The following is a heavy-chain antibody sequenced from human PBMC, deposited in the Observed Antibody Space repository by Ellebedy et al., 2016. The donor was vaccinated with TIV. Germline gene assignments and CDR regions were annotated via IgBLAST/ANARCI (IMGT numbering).Heavy chain of an antibody. V-gene: IGHV1-2*02. CDR1: GYTFTALY. CDR3: ARQPQNGSYGLFP. J-gene: IGHJ5*02. CDR2: INFNSGAT. D-gene: IGHD6-19*01. Sequence: ASVKVSCKASGYTFTALYMHWVRQAPGQGLEWMGWINFNSGATKYIQNFQGRVTMTRDMSTSTVYMELSSLTSDDTAMYYCARQPQNGSYGLFPWGQGTLVTVSS.